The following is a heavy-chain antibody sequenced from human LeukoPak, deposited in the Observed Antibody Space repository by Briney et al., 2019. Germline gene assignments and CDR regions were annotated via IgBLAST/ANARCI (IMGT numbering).Heavy chain of an antibody. V-gene: IGHV3-23*01. CDR1: GFTFSSYA. CDR3: AKEYSNSWYSFWFDP. Sequence: GGSLRLSCAASGFTFSSYAMSWVRQAPGKGLEWVSPIVGSGGTSYYADSVKGRFTISRDNSKNTLYLQMNSLRAEDTAVYFCAKEYSNSWYSFWFDPWGQGTLVTVSS. J-gene: IGHJ5*02. D-gene: IGHD6-13*01. CDR2: IVGSGGTS.